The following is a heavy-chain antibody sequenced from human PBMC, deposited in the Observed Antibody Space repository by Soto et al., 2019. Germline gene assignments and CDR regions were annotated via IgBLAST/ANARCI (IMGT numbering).Heavy chain of an antibody. D-gene: IGHD3-10*01. Sequence: QVQLVQSGAEVKKPGSSVKVSCKASGGTFSSYAISWVRQAPGQGLEWMGGIIPIFGTANYAQKFQGRVTITAEESTSTAYMELSRLRSEDTAVYYCARELPGVRGVNYYYYGMDVWGQGTTVTVSS. CDR2: IIPIFGTA. V-gene: IGHV1-69*01. J-gene: IGHJ6*02. CDR3: ARELPGVRGVNYYYYGMDV. CDR1: GGTFSSYA.